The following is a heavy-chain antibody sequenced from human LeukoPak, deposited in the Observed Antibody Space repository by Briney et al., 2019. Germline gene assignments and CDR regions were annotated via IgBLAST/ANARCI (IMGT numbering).Heavy chain of an antibody. J-gene: IGHJ5*02. CDR2: IYYSGST. V-gene: IGHV4-39*01. CDR1: GGSISSSNYY. Sequence: KSSETLSLTCTVSGGSISSSNYYWGWIRQPPGKGLEWIGSIYYSGSTCYNPSLKSRVTISVDTSKNLFSLKVSSVTAADTAVYYCARHDVITAALGNWFDPWGQGTLVTVSS. CDR3: ARHDVITAALGNWFDP. D-gene: IGHD2-2*01.